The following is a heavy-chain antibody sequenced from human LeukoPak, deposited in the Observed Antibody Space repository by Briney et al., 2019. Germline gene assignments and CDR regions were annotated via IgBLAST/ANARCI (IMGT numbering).Heavy chain of an antibody. J-gene: IGHJ6*02. CDR3: AREGVDTAMAEYTGMDV. V-gene: IGHV3-33*01. CDR1: GFTFSSYG. D-gene: IGHD5-18*01. Sequence: GGSLRLSCAASGFTFSSYGMHRVRQAPGKGLEWVALIWYDGSNKYYADSVKGRFTISRDNSKNTLYLQMNSLRAEDTAVYYCAREGVDTAMAEYTGMDVWGQGTTVTVSS. CDR2: IWYDGSNK.